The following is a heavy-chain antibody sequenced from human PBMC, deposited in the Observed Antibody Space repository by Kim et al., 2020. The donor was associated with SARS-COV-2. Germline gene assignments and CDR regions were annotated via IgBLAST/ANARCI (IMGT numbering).Heavy chain of an antibody. CDR3: ARDRNDIVVVPAAMFGY. CDR1: GFTFSSYS. CDR2: ISSSSSYI. J-gene: IGHJ4*02. D-gene: IGHD2-2*01. V-gene: IGHV3-21*01. Sequence: GGSLRLSCAASGFTFSSYSMNWVRQAPGKGLEWVSSISSSSSYIYYADSVKGRFTISRDNAKNSLYLQMNSLRAEDTAVYYCARDRNDIVVVPAAMFGYWGQGTLVTVSS.